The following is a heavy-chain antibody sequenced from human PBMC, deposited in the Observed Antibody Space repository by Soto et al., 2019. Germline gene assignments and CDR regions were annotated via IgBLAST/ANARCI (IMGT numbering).Heavy chain of an antibody. J-gene: IGHJ6*03. V-gene: IGHV4-39*01. D-gene: IGHD2-2*03. CDR3: ARHVDISLYMDV. CDR2: IYYSGST. Sequence: SETLSLTCTVSGGSISSSSYYWGWIRQPPGKGLEWIGSIYYSGSTYYNPSLKSRVTISVDTSKNQFSLKLSSVTAADTAVYYCARHVDISLYMDVWGKGTTVTVSS. CDR1: GGSISSSSYY.